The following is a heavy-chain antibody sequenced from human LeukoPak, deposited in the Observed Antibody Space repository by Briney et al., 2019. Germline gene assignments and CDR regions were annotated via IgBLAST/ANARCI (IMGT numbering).Heavy chain of an antibody. D-gene: IGHD3-22*01. Sequence: GGSLRLSCAASGFTFSSYWMHWVRQAPGKGLVWVSRINSDGSSTSYADSVKGRFTISRDNAKNTLYLQMNSLGAEDTAVYYCARLLYYYDSSGYYLDAFDIWGQGTMVTVSS. CDR1: GFTFSSYW. CDR3: ARLLYYYDSSGYYLDAFDI. V-gene: IGHV3-74*01. CDR2: INSDGSST. J-gene: IGHJ3*02.